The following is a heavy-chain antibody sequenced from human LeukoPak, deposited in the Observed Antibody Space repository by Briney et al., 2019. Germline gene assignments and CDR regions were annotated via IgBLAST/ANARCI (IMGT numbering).Heavy chain of an antibody. CDR2: ISYDGSNK. D-gene: IGHD3-22*01. CDR1: GFTFSSYA. CDR3: DATTSPGYYDSSGYRYYYGMDV. J-gene: IGHJ6*02. Sequence: PGGSLRLSCAASGFTFSSYAMSWVRQAPGKGLEWVAVISYDGSNKYYADSVKGRFTISRDNSKNTLYLQMNSLRAEDTAVYYCDATTSPGYYDSSGYRYYYGMDVWGQGTTVTVSS. V-gene: IGHV3-30*03.